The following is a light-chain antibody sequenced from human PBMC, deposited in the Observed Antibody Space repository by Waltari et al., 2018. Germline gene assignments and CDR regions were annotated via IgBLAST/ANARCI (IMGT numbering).Light chain of an antibody. V-gene: IGKV3-11*01. CDR3: QQRANWPPLT. CDR2: HAS. CDR1: QSVSTF. Sequence: EIVLPQSPATLSLAPGERATLPCRASQSVSTFLAWYQQKPGQAPRLLIYHASTRATGIPARFSGSGSGTDFTLTISSLEPEDFAVYYCQQRANWPPLTFGGGTKVEI. J-gene: IGKJ4*01.